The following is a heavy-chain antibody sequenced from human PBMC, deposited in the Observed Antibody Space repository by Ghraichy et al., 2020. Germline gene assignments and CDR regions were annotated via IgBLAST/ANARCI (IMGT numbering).Heavy chain of an antibody. CDR2: ISYDGISK. V-gene: IGHV3-30-3*01. CDR1: GFTFSTYS. D-gene: IGHD6-13*01. Sequence: GGSRRLSCAASGFTFSTYSMHWVRQAPGKGLEWVAVISYDGISKYYADSVKGRFTISRDNSKNTLYLQMNSLRAEDTAMYYCARDIKSSSWSYYYYAMDVWGQGTTVTVSS. CDR3: ARDIKSSSWSYYYYAMDV. J-gene: IGHJ6*02.